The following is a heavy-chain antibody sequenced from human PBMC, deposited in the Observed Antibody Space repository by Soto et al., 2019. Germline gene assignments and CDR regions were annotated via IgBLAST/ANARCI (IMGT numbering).Heavy chain of an antibody. J-gene: IGHJ4*02. CDR3: AKDVTGWPRFRY. D-gene: IGHD1-20*01. Sequence: GGSLRLSCAASGFTFSSYAMNWVRQAPGKGLEWVSAISGSGCSTYYADSVKGRLTISRDNSKNTLYLQMNSLRAEETAVYYCAKDVTGWPRFRYWVQGTLVTVSS. V-gene: IGHV3-23*01. CDR2: ISGSGCST. CDR1: GFTFSSYA.